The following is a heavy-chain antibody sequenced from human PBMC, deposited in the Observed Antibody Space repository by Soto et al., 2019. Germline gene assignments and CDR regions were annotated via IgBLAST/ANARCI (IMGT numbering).Heavy chain of an antibody. J-gene: IGHJ6*02. CDR3: ARDRTYYGFWCGSTSYGMDV. D-gene: IGHD3-3*01. CDR2: ISYDGSNK. Sequence: QVQLVESGGGVVQPGRSLRLSCAASGFTFSSYAMHWVRQAPGKGLEWVAVISYDGSNKYYADSVKGRFTISRDNSKNTQYLQMNSLRAEDTAVYYCARDRTYYGFWCGSTSYGMDVWGQGTTVTVSS. V-gene: IGHV3-30-3*01. CDR1: GFTFSSYA.